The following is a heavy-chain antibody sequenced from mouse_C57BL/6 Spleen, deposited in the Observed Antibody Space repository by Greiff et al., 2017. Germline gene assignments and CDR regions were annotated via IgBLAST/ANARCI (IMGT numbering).Heavy chain of an antibody. D-gene: IGHD3-2*02. CDR1: GYTFTEYT. J-gene: IGHJ4*01. V-gene: IGHV1-62-2*01. CDR3: ARHGQRQLRLPDYYAMDY. Sequence: VMLVESGAELVKPGASVKLSCKASGYTFTEYTIHWVKQRSGQGLEWIGWFYPGSGSIKYNEKFKDKATLTADKSSSTVYMELSRLTSEDSAVYFCARHGQRQLRLPDYYAMDYWGQGTSVTVSS. CDR2: FYPGSGSI.